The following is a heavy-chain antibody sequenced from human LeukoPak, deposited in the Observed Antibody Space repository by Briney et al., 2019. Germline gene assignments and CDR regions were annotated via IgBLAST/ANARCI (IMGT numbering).Heavy chain of an antibody. V-gene: IGHV3-23*01. D-gene: IGHD2-15*01. CDR3: AKREVYCSGGSCYYGMDV. CDR2: ISNNGGYT. J-gene: IGHJ6*02. Sequence: PGGSLRLSCAASGFTFSSSAMSWVRQAPGKGLEWVSAISNNGGYTYYADSVKGRFTISRDNSKNTLYLQMNSLRAEDTAVYYCAKREVYCSGGSCYYGMDVWGQGTTVTVSS. CDR1: GFTFSSSA.